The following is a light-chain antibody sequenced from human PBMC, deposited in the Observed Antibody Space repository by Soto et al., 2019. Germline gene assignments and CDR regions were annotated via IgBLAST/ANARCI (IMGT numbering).Light chain of an antibody. CDR3: QHYKNYPWT. CDR1: QGISNW. J-gene: IGKJ1*01. Sequence: AILMTQSRSSLSASTGDRVTTACRASQGISNWLAWYQQRPGKVPKLLVYGASTLQSGVPSRFSGSGSGTDFTLTIRGLQSEDFATYYCQHYKNYPWTFGQGTKVEVK. CDR2: GAS. V-gene: IGKV1-8*01.